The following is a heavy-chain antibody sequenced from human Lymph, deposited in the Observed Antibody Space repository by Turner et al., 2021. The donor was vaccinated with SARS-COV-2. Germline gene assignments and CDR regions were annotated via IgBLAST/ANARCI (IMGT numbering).Heavy chain of an antibody. CDR3: ARVLPFGDYFDY. J-gene: IGHJ4*02. Sequence: EVQLVESGGGLIQPGGSLRLSCAASVFTVSSNYMSWVRQAPGKGLEWVSVIYSGGSTYYEDSVKGRFTISRDNAKNTLYLQMNSLRAEDTAVYYCARVLPFGDYFDYWGQGTLVTVSS. D-gene: IGHD3-10*01. V-gene: IGHV3-53*01. CDR2: IYSGGST. CDR1: VFTVSSNY.